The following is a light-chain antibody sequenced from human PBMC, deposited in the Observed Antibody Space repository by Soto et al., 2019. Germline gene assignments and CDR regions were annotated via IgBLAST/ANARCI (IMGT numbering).Light chain of an antibody. CDR1: QSMNDW. CDR2: DAS. Sequence: DIQMTKSPSTLSASVGDRVTITCRASQSMNDWLAWYQQKPGKAPKVLIYDASSLQSGVPSRFSGSGSGTEFTLTIDSLQSDDVAIYYCLRYNAFSQTFGQGTKVEI. CDR3: LRYNAFSQT. V-gene: IGKV1-5*01. J-gene: IGKJ1*01.